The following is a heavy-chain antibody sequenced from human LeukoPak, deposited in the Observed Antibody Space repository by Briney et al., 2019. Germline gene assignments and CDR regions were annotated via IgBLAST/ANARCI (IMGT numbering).Heavy chain of an antibody. Sequence: PGGSLRLSCAASGFTVSSNYMSWVRQAPGKGLEWVSVIYSGGSTYYADSVKGRFTISRDNSKNTLYLQMNSLRAEDTAVYYCARDRTGSLDAFDIWGQGTMVTVSS. CDR2: IYSGGST. J-gene: IGHJ3*02. D-gene: IGHD6-13*01. CDR3: ARDRTGSLDAFDI. CDR1: GFTVSSNY. V-gene: IGHV3-53*01.